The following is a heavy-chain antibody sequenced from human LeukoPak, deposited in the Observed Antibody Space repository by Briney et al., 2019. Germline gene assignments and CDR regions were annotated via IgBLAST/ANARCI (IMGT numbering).Heavy chain of an antibody. V-gene: IGHV4-39*01. CDR2: IYYSGST. Sequence: PSETLSLTCAVSGGSISSSSYYWGWIRQPPGKGLEWIGSIYYSGSTYYNPSLKSRVTISVDTSKNQFSLKLSSVTAADTAVYYCARQSGNNHYSSWFDPWGQGTLVTVSS. D-gene: IGHD2-15*01. CDR1: GGSISSSSYY. CDR3: ARQSGNNHYSSWFDP. J-gene: IGHJ5*02.